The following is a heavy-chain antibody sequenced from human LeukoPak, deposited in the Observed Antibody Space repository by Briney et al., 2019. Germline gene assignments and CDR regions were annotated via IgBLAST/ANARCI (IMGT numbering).Heavy chain of an antibody. CDR2: IYYSGNT. CDR1: GGSISSSSYY. D-gene: IGHD4-23*01. CDR3: ARDKGNPTNAFDI. J-gene: IGHJ3*02. Sequence: SETLSLTCTVSGGSISSSSYYWGWIRQPPGKGLEWIGSIYYSGNTYYNPSLKSRVTISVDTSKNQFSLKLSSVTAADTAVYYCARDKGNPTNAFDIWGQGTMVTVSS. V-gene: IGHV4-39*07.